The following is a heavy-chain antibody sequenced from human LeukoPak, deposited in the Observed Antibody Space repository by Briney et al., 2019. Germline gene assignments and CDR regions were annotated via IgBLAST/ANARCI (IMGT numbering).Heavy chain of an antibody. J-gene: IGHJ3*02. CDR2: MNPNSGNT. CDR1: GYTFTGYY. D-gene: IGHD6-19*01. Sequence: ASVKVSCKASGYTFTGYYMHWVRQAPGQGLEWMGWMNPNSGNTGYAQKFQGRVTMTRNTSISTAYMELSSLRSEDTAVYYCARGVKKRLDAFDIWGQGTMVTVSS. CDR3: ARGVKKRLDAFDI. V-gene: IGHV1-8*02.